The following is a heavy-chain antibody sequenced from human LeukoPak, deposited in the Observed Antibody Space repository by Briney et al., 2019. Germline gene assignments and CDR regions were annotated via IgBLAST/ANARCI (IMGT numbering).Heavy chain of an antibody. CDR3: AQMLRAGECFDI. Sequence: SGPTLVNPTQTLTLTCTFSGFSLSATGMCVSWIRQPPGKALEWLARIDWDDDKYYSTSLKTRLTISKDTSKNQVVLTMTNMDPVDTATYYCAQMLRAGECFDIWGQGTMVTVSS. CDR1: GFSLSATGMC. D-gene: IGHD4-17*01. J-gene: IGHJ3*02. CDR2: IDWDDDK. V-gene: IGHV2-70*11.